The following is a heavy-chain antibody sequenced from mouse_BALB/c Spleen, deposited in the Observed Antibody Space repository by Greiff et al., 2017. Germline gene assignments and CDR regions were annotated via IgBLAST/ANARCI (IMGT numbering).Heavy chain of an antibody. V-gene: IGHV5-12-2*01. J-gene: IGHJ3*01. CDR1: GFTFSSYT. D-gene: IGHD4-1*01. CDR3: ARQAWDVGGWFAY. Sequence: EVKLMESGGGLVQPGGSLKLSCAASGFTFSSYTMSWVRQTPEKRLEWVAYISNGGGSTYYPDTVKGRFTISRDNAKNTLYLQMSSLKSEDTAMYYCARQAWDVGGWFAYWGQGTLVTVSA. CDR2: ISNGGGST.